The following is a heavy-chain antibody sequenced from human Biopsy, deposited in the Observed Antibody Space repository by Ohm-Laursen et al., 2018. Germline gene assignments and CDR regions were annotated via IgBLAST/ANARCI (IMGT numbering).Heavy chain of an antibody. CDR1: GGSINGGSYF. CDR2: IYYSGNT. Sequence: SDTLSLTCTVSGGSINGGSYFWSWLRQPPGKGLEWIGYIYYSGNTHYNPSLKSPVTMSIDTSKNQFSLRLSSVTSADTAVYYCAREDYYTWFDPWGQGTLVTVSS. J-gene: IGHJ5*02. D-gene: IGHD2/OR15-2a*01. V-gene: IGHV4-61*01. CDR3: AREDYYTWFDP.